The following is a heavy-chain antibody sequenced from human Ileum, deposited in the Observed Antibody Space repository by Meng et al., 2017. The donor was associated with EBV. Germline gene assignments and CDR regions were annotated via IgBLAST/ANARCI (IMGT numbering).Heavy chain of an antibody. V-gene: IGHV4-39*01. J-gene: IGHJ4*02. D-gene: IGHD6-19*01. CDR1: GCSSSRLDYY. CDR3: VRRGYSSGWYAYDY. CDR2: LYFSGST. Sequence: RLPASCPGLVTPAETLSLTCAVSGCSSSRLDYYWGWIHQPPGKGLEWIGSLYFSGSTYSNPSLESRVTISVDTSNTQFSLKLSSVTAADTAVYYCVRRGYSSGWYAYDYWGQGTLVTVSS.